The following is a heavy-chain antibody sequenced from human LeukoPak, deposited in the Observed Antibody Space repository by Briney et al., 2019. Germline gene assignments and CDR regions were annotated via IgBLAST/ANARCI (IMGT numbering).Heavy chain of an antibody. CDR1: GYTFTSYY. CDR2: INPSGGST. J-gene: IGHJ5*02. D-gene: IGHD6-19*01. V-gene: IGHV1-46*01. Sequence: ASVKVSCKASGYTFTSYYMHWVRQAPGLGLEWMGIINPSGGSTSYAQKFQGRVTMTRDTSTSTVYMELSSLRSEDTAVYYCARRAVAGTTDPWGQGTLVTVSS. CDR3: ARRAVAGTTDP.